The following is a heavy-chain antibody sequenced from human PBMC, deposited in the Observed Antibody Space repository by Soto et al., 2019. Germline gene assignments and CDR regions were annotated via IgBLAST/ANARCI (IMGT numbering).Heavy chain of an antibody. CDR3: ARDRDTAMAYYYYYGMDV. CDR2: ISYDGSNK. V-gene: IGHV3-30-3*01. CDR1: GFTFSSYA. Sequence: QVQLVESGGGVVQPGRSLRLSCAASGFTFSSYAMHWVRQAPGKGLEWVAVISYDGSNKYYADSVKGRFTISRDNSKNTLHLQMNSLRAEDTAVYYCARDRDTAMAYYYYYGMDVWGQGTTVTVSS. D-gene: IGHD5-18*01. J-gene: IGHJ6*02.